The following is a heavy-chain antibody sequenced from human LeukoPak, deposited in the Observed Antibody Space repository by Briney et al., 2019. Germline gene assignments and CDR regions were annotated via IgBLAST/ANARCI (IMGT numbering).Heavy chain of an antibody. CDR2: INHSGST. CDR1: GGSFSGYY. Sequence: SETLSLTCAVYGGSFSGYYWSWLRQPPGKGLEWIGEINHSGSTNYNPSLKSRVTISVDTSKNQYSLKLSSVTAADTAVYYCARDGYYGSGSYYKYYYYYMDVWGKGTTVTVSS. J-gene: IGHJ6*03. D-gene: IGHD3-10*01. V-gene: IGHV4-34*01. CDR3: ARDGYYGSGSYYKYYYYYMDV.